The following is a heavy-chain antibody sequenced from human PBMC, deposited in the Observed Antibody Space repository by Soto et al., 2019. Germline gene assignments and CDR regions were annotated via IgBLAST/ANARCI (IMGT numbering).Heavy chain of an antibody. CDR3: ASVVKAGDYGDYGRYYFDY. D-gene: IGHD4-17*01. CDR1: GYTFTTYG. CDR2: ISAYSGNT. J-gene: IGHJ4*01. V-gene: IGHV1-18*04. Sequence: QVQLVQSGAEVKKPGASVKVSCKASGYTFTTYGITWVRQAPGQGLEWLGWISAYSGNTDYAQKLLCMLAVTTDTSATVPYMEARTLGSDDTAVYYCASVVKAGDYGDYGRYYFDYWCDVVLVNVSS.